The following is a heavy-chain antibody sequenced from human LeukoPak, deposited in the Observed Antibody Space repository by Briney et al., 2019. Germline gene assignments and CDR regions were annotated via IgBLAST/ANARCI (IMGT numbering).Heavy chain of an antibody. CDR1: GFTVSSNY. J-gene: IGHJ4*02. D-gene: IGHD3-9*01. Sequence: GGSVRLSCADSGFTVSSNYMRWVRQAPGKGLEWVSVIYSGGSTHYADSVKGRFTISRDNSKNTLYLQVNSLRAEDTAVYYCARDRLHYDSLTGYPADWGQGAMATVSS. CDR3: ARDRLHYDSLTGYPAD. CDR2: IYSGGST. V-gene: IGHV3-66*01.